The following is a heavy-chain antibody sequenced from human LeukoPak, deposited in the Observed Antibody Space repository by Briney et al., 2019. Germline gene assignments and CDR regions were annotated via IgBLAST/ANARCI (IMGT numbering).Heavy chain of an antibody. CDR1: KFTFSTYL. CDR2: IKQDGTEK. CDR3: ARDLDY. Sequence: GGSLRLSCAASKFTFSTYLMSWVRQAPGKGLEWVASIKQDGTEKYYVDSVKGRFTISRDNAKNSLYLQMNSLRAEDTGVYYCARDLDYWGQGTLVTVSS. J-gene: IGHJ4*02. V-gene: IGHV3-7*01.